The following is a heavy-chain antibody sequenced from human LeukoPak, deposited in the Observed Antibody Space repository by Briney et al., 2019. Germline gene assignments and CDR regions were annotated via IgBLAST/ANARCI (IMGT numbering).Heavy chain of an antibody. CDR1: GDSVSSNTAA. CDR3: ARSDTDYYVWGSYRPFDY. CDR2: TYYRSKWYY. Sequence: SQTLSLTYAISGDSVSSNTAAWNWIRQSPSRGLEWLGRTYYRSKWYYDYAVSVQGRITINPDTSKNQFSLQLNSVTPEDTAVYYCARSDTDYYVWGSYRPFDYWGQGTLVTVSS. V-gene: IGHV6-1*01. D-gene: IGHD3-16*02. J-gene: IGHJ4*02.